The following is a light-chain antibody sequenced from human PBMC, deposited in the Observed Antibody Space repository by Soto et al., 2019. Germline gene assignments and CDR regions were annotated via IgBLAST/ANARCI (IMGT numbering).Light chain of an antibody. Sequence: SALTHPASEYGTPRQSLALSYTGTSSDVGGYNYVSWYQQHPGKAPKLMIYDVNNRPSGVPDRFSGSKSGDTASLTISGLQAEDEADYYCSSYTSSGNYVFGTGTKVTVL. J-gene: IGLJ1*01. V-gene: IGLV2-14*01. CDR3: SSYTSSGNYV. CDR1: SSDVGGYNY. CDR2: DVN.